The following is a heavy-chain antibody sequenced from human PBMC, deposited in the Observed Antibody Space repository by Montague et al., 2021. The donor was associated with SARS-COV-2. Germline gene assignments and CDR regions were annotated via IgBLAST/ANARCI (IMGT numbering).Heavy chain of an antibody. CDR1: GFSLSTSGMC. CDR2: IDWDDDK. J-gene: IGHJ4*02. V-gene: IGHV2-70*01. Sequence: PALVKPTQTLTLTCTFSGFSLSTSGMCVSWIRQPPGKALEWLVLIDWDDDKYYSTSLKTRLTISKDTSKNQVVLTMTNMDPVDTATYYCARSYYDILTGYYMAFDYWGQGTLVTVSS. D-gene: IGHD3-9*01. CDR3: ARSYYDILTGYYMAFDY.